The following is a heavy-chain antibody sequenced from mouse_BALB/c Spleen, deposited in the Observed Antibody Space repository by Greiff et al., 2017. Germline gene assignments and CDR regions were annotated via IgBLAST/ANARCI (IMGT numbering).Heavy chain of an antibody. CDR3: ARPSYGSSPLFAY. D-gene: IGHD1-1*01. Sequence: EVKLVESGGGLVQPGGSRKLSCAASGFTFSSFGMHWVRQAPEKGLEWVAYISSGSSTIYYADTVKGRFTISRDNPKNTLFLQMTSLRSEDTAMYYCARPSYGSSPLFAYWGQGTLVTVSA. CDR1: GFTFSSFG. V-gene: IGHV5-17*02. J-gene: IGHJ3*01. CDR2: ISSGSSTI.